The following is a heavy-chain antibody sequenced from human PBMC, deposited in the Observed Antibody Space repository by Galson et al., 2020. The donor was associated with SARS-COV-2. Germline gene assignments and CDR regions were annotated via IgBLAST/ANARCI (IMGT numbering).Heavy chain of an antibody. CDR1: GFTFSSYA. J-gene: IGHJ6*03. Sequence: GESLKISCAASGFTFSSYAMHWVRQAPGKGLEWVAVISYDGSNKYYADSVKGRFTISRDNSKNTLYLQMNSLRAEDTAVYYCARDSIVVVPAAPTHYYMDVWGKGTTVTVSS. CDR3: ARDSIVVVPAAPTHYYMDV. D-gene: IGHD2-2*01. CDR2: ISYDGSNK. V-gene: IGHV3-30-3*01.